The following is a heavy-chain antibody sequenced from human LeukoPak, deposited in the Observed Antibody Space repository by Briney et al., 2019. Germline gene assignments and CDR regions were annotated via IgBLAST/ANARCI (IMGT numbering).Heavy chain of an antibody. CDR1: GFTFSSYS. D-gene: IGHD3-10*01. V-gene: IGHV3-21*01. CDR2: ISSSSSYI. Sequence: GGSLRLSCAASGFTFSSYSMNWVRQAPGKGLEWVSSISSSSSYIYYADSVKGRFTISRDNAKNSLYLQMNSLRAEDTAVYYCARDPPGLLGYGMDVWGQGTTVTVSS. J-gene: IGHJ6*02. CDR3: ARDPPGLLGYGMDV.